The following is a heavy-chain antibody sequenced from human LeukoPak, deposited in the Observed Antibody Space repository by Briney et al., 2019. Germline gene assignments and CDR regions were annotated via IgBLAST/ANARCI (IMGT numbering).Heavy chain of an antibody. D-gene: IGHD1-1*01. CDR3: ARDSQLGGHFDY. CDR1: GGPITSHY. Sequence: LSLTCTVSGGPITSHYWSWVRQAPGKGLEWVAVIWYDGSNKYYADSVKGRFTISRDNSKNTVSLQMNSLRVGDTAVYYCARDSQLGGHFDYWGQGTLVTVSS. J-gene: IGHJ4*02. CDR2: IWYDGSNK. V-gene: IGHV3-33*08.